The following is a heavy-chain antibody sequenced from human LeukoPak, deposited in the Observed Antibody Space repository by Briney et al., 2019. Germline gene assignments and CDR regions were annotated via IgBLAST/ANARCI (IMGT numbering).Heavy chain of an antibody. J-gene: IGHJ4*02. CDR1: GGTFSSYA. CDR2: IIPILGIA. Sequence: GASVKVSCKASGGTFSSYAISWVRQAPGQGLEWMGRIIPILGIANYAQKFQGRVTITADKSTSTAYMELSSLRSEDTAVYYCVRDSGMVRGTVDYWGQGTLITVSS. CDR3: VRDSGMVRGTVDY. D-gene: IGHD3-10*01. V-gene: IGHV1-69*04.